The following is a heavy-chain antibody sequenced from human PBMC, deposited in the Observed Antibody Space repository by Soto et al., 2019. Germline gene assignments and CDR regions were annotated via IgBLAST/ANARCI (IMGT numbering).Heavy chain of an antibody. CDR1: GFTFSSYA. D-gene: IGHD3-22*01. V-gene: IGHV3-23*01. J-gene: IGHJ4*02. Sequence: EVQLLESGGGLVQPGGSLRLSCAASGFTFSSYAMSWVRQAPGKGLEWVSAISGSGGSTYYADSVKGRFTISRDNSKNTLYLQMNSLRAEDTAVYYCANTQYYYDSSGYSNFDYWGQGTLVTVSS. CDR2: ISGSGGST. CDR3: ANTQYYYDSSGYSNFDY.